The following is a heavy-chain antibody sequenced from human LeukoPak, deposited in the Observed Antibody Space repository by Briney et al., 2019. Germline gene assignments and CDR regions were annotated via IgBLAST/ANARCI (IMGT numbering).Heavy chain of an antibody. Sequence: GGSLRLSCAASGFTFSSYGMHWVRQAPGKGLEWVAVISYGGSNKSYADSVKGRFTISRDNSKNTLYLQMNSLRAEDTAVYYCAKDVGMIGYCSGGSCYAIDYWGQGTLVTVSS. CDR1: GFTFSSYG. CDR3: AKDVGMIGYCSGGSCYAIDY. V-gene: IGHV3-30*18. CDR2: ISYGGSNK. J-gene: IGHJ4*02. D-gene: IGHD2-15*01.